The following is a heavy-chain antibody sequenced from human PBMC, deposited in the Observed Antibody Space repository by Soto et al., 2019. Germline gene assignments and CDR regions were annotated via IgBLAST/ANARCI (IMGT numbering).Heavy chain of an antibody. Sequence: QVQLVESGGGVVQPGRSLRLSCAASGFTFSSYGMHWVRQAPGKGLEWVAVISYDGSNKYYADSVKGRFTISRDNSKNTLDLQMNSLRAEDTAVYYCATDHCSGGSCYSPGMDVWGKGTTVTVSS. CDR1: GFTFSSYG. D-gene: IGHD2-15*01. CDR3: ATDHCSGGSCYSPGMDV. CDR2: ISYDGSNK. J-gene: IGHJ6*03. V-gene: IGHV3-30*03.